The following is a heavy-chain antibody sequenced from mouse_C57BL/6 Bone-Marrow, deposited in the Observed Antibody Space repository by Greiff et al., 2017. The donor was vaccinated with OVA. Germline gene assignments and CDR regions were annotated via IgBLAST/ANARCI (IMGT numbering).Heavy chain of an antibody. CDR2: IYPRSGNT. J-gene: IGHJ2*01. D-gene: IGHD2-10*01. CDR3: ARDAYSRNYFDY. V-gene: IGHV1-81*01. Sequence: VQLQQSGAELARPGASVKLSCKASGYTFTSYGISWVKQRTGQGLEWIGEIYPRSGNTYYNEKFKGKATLTADKSSSTAYMELRSLTSEDSAVYFCARDAYSRNYFDYWGQGTTLTVSS. CDR1: GYTFTSYG.